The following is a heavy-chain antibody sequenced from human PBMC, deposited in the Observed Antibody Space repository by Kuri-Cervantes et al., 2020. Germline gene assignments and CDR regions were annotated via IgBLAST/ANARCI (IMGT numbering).Heavy chain of an antibody. D-gene: IGHD3-10*01. CDR2: INSDGSST. CDR1: GFTFSSYS. CDR3: ASRGTYGSGGY. V-gene: IGHV3-74*01. J-gene: IGHJ4*02. Sequence: GGSLRLSCAASGFTFSSYSMNWVRQAPGKGLVWVSRINSDGSSTSYADSVKGRFTISRDNAKNTLYLQMNSLRAEDTAVYYCASRGTYGSGGYWGQGTLVTVSS.